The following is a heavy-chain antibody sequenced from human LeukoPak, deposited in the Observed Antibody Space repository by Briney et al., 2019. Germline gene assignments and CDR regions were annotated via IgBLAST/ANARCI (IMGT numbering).Heavy chain of an antibody. CDR1: GGSISSSSYY. V-gene: IGHV4-39*01. J-gene: IGHJ6*03. D-gene: IGHD6-13*01. CDR3: ASQYSSSWAGAGYYYMDV. Sequence: SETLSLTCTVSGGSISSSSYYWGWIRQPPGKGLEWIGSIYYSGSTYYNPSLKSRVTISVDTSKNQFSLKLSSVTAADTAVYYCASQYSSSWAGAGYYYMDVWGKGTTVTVSS. CDR2: IYYSGST.